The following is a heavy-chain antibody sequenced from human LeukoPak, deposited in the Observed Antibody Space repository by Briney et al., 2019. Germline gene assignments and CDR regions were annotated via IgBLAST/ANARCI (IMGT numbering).Heavy chain of an antibody. CDR3: AKEFLDYYGFVDY. CDR1: GFTFSDYY. CDR2: ISGSGGST. D-gene: IGHD3-10*01. Sequence: GGSLRLSCAASGFTFSDYYMSWIRQAPGKGLEWVSAISGSGGSTYYADSVKGRFTISRDNSKNTLYLQMNSLRAEDTAVYYCAKEFLDYYGFVDYWGQGTLVTVSS. V-gene: IGHV3-23*01. J-gene: IGHJ4*02.